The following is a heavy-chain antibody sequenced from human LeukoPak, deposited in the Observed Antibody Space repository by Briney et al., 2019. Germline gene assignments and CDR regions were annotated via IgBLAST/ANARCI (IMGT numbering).Heavy chain of an antibody. V-gene: IGHV3-30*18. Sequence: PGGSLRLSCAASGFTFSSYGMHWVRQAPGKGLEWVAVISYDGSNKYYADSVKGRFTISRDNSKNTLYLQMNSLRAEDTAVYYCAKDLLAARDDDAFDIWGQGTMVTVSS. D-gene: IGHD6-6*01. CDR2: ISYDGSNK. CDR3: AKDLLAARDDDAFDI. CDR1: GFTFSSYG. J-gene: IGHJ3*02.